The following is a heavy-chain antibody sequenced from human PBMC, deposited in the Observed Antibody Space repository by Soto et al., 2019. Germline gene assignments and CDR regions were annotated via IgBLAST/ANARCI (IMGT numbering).Heavy chain of an antibody. CDR1: GFTFSTYG. CDR3: AKGAVQDLWSGYYTLFDY. D-gene: IGHD3-3*01. V-gene: IGHV3-30*18. J-gene: IGHJ4*02. CDR2: ISYDGKHK. Sequence: QVQLVESGGGVVQPGRSLRLSCAASGFTFSTYGMHWVRQAPGKGLEWVEVISYDGKHKYYADSLKGRFTISRDNSKNTLYLQMNSLRAEDTAVYYCAKGAVQDLWSGYYTLFDYWGQGTLVTVSS.